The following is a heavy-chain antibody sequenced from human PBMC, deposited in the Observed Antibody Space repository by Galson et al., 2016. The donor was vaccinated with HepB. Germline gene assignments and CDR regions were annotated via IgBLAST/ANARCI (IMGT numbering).Heavy chain of an antibody. CDR2: TYYRSKWYN. Sequence: AISGDSVSSNSAAWHWIRQSPSRGLEWLGRTYYRSKWYNDYAISVKGRITINPDTSKNQFSLQLNSVTPEDTAVYYCARGGGPLGTAMVVDHFDYWGQGSLVTVSS. J-gene: IGHJ4*02. CDR1: GDSVSSNSAA. CDR3: ARGGGPLGTAMVVDHFDY. V-gene: IGHV6-1*01. D-gene: IGHD5-18*01.